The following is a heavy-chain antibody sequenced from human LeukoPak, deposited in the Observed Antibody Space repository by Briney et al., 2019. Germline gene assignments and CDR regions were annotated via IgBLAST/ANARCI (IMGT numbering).Heavy chain of an antibody. CDR2: ISSSSNNI. Sequence: GGSLRLSCAGSGFTFSSYSMNWVRQAPGKGLEWVSYISSSSNNIYYADSVKGRLTISRDNAKNSLYLQMNSLRAEDTAVYYCVRDFHRRLYDSNYYFYWGQGTLVTVSS. D-gene: IGHD3-22*01. CDR1: GFTFSSYS. CDR3: VRDFHRRLYDSNYYFY. J-gene: IGHJ4*02. V-gene: IGHV3-48*04.